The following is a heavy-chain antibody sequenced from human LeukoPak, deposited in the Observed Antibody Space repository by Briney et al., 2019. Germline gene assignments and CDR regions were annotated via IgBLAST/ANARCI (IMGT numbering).Heavy chain of an antibody. J-gene: IGHJ4*02. CDR3: ARRSYIGSSYVTREA. Sequence: SETLSLTCAVSGYSISSGYYWGWTRQPPGKGLEWIGSIYHSGSTYYNPSLKSRVTISVDTSKNQFSLKLSSVTAADTAVYCCARRSYIGSSYVTREAWGQGTLVTASS. CDR2: IYHSGST. D-gene: IGHD5-12*01. CDR1: GYSISSGYY. V-gene: IGHV4-38-2*01.